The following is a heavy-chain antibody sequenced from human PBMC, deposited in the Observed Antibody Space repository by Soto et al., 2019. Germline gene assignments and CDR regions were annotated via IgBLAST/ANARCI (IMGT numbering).Heavy chain of an antibody. V-gene: IGHV4-59*01. CDR2: IHYSGST. CDR1: GGSISSYY. Sequence: ASETLSLTCTVSGGSISSYYWSWIRQPPGKGLEWIGFIHYSGSTNYNPSLKGRVTMSVDTSKNQFSLKLTSVNTADTAIYYCTMGGDPSKTGHWCQATLLTVSS. D-gene: IGHD2-21*01. CDR3: TMGGDPSKTGH. J-gene: IGHJ4*02.